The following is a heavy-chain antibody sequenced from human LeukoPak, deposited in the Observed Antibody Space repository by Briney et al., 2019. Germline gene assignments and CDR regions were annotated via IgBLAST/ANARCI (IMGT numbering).Heavy chain of an antibody. CDR3: ARVGYCSSSTCRNHSDY. CDR1: GFPLSGYS. V-gene: IGHV3-21*01. D-gene: IGHD2-2*01. CDR2: IIGSTNYI. Sequence: GGSLRLSCAASGFPLSGYSMNWVRQAPGKGLEWVSSIIGSTNYIYYADSVKGRFTISRDNAKNSLYLQMNSLRAEDTAVYYCARVGYCSSSTCRNHSDYWGQGTLVTVSS. J-gene: IGHJ4*02.